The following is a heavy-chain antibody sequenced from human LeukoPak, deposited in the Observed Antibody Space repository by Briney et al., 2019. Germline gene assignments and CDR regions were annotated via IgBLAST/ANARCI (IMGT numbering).Heavy chain of an antibody. CDR1: GFTFNSYA. D-gene: IGHD6-19*01. CDR3: AKTTTGYSSGRYPGWPVDC. J-gene: IGHJ4*02. V-gene: IGHV3-23*01. Sequence: GGSLRLSCGASGFTFNSYAVSWVRQAPGKGLEWVSAISGSGGGTYYADSVKGRFTISRDNSKNTVYLQMNSLSTEDTAVYYCAKTTTGYSSGRYPGWPVDCWGQGALVSVCS. CDR2: ISGSGGGT.